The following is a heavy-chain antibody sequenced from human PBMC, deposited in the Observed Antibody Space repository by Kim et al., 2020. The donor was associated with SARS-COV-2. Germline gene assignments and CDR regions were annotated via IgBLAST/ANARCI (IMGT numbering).Heavy chain of an antibody. J-gene: IGHJ4*02. V-gene: IGHV3-23*01. D-gene: IGHD3-22*01. CDR2: ISGSGGST. CDR3: AKDSRGDRGYYYDSSGYFDY. CDR1: GFTFSSYA. Sequence: GGSLRLSCAASGFTFSSYAMSWVRQAPGKGLEWVSAISGSGGSTYYADSVKGRFTISRDNSKNTLYLQMNSLRAEDTAVYYCAKDSRGDRGYYYDSSGYFDYWGQGTLVTVSS.